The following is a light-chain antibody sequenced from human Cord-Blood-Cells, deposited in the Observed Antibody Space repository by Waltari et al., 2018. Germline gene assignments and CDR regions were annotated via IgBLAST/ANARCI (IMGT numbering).Light chain of an antibody. J-gene: IGKJ2*01. CDR1: QSVSSN. CDR3: QQYNNWPPYT. V-gene: IGKV3-15*01. CDR2: GAS. Sequence: EIVMTPSPAALSVSPGVRATLSCRASQSVSSNLAWYQQKPGQAPRLLIYGASTRATGIPARFSGSGAGTEFTLTISSLQSEDFAVYYCQQYNNWPPYTFGQGTKLEIK.